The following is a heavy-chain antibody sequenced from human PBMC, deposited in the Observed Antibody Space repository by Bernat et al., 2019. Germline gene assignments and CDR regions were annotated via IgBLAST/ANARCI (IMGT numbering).Heavy chain of an antibody. CDR1: GFTFSSYA. CDR3: AKEGAAAQVEYFQS. CDR2: ISAGGTT. Sequence: EVQLLESGGGLVQPGGSLRLSCAASGFTFSSYAMRWLRQAPGKGLHWVSSISAGGTTYYADSVKGRFTISRDNSKTTLYLQMNSLRAEDTAVYYCAKEGAAAQVEYFQSWGQGTLVIVSS. V-gene: IGHV3-23*01. J-gene: IGHJ1*01. D-gene: IGHD2-15*01.